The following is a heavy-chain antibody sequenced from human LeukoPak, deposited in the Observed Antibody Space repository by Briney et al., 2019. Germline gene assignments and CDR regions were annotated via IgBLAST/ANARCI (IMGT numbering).Heavy chain of an antibody. CDR3: TTDAPYYYGSGTKTDAFDL. CDR1: GFTFSNAW. D-gene: IGHD3-10*01. CDR2: IKSKISGGTT. J-gene: IGHJ3*01. Sequence: GGSLGLSCAASGFTFSNAWMYWVRQAPGKGLEWVGRIKSKISGGTTDYAAPVKGRFTISRDDSKNTLYLQMNSLKTEDTSVYYCTTDAPYYYGSGTKTDAFDLWGQGTMVTVSS. V-gene: IGHV3-15*01.